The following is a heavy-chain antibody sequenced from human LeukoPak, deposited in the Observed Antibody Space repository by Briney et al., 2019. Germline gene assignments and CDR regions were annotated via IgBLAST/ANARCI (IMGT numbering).Heavy chain of an antibody. D-gene: IGHD3-22*01. J-gene: IGHJ4*02. CDR2: IFYSGST. CDR1: GGSISSSSYY. Sequence: SETLSLTCTVSGGSISSSSYYWGWIRQPPGKGLKWIGSIFYSGSTYYNPSLKSRVTTSVDTSKNQFSLKLSSVTAADTAVYYCARIDSSGYYRFDYWGQGTLVTVSS. CDR3: ARIDSSGYYRFDY. V-gene: IGHV4-39*01.